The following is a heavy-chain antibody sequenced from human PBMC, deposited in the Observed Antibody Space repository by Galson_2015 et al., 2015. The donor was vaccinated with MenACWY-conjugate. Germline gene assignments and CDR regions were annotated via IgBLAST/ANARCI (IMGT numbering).Heavy chain of an antibody. CDR3: AKLVEQQLVYYYYGMDV. D-gene: IGHD6-13*01. V-gene: IGHV3-23*01. CDR2: ISGSGGST. CDR1: GFTFDDYA. Sequence: SLRLSCAASGFTFDDYAMSWVRQAPGKGLEWVSAISGSGGSTYYADSVKGRFTISRDKSKNTLHLQMKSLRAEDTAVYYCAKLVEQQLVYYYYGMDVWGQGTTVTVSS. J-gene: IGHJ6*02.